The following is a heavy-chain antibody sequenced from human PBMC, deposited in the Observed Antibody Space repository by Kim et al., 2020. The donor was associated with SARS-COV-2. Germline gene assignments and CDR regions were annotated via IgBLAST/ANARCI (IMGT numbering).Heavy chain of an antibody. CDR3: ARELRAVVGFDY. CDR2: K. V-gene: IGHV3-21*01. Sequence: KYYADSVKGRFTISRDNAKNSLYLQMNSLRAEDTAVYYCARELRAVVGFDYWGQGTLVTVSS. D-gene: IGHD6-19*01. J-gene: IGHJ4*02.